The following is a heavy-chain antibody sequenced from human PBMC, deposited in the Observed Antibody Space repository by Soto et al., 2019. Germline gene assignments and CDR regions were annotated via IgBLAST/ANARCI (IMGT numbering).Heavy chain of an antibody. J-gene: IGHJ4*02. Sequence: CGSLRLSCAASGFTFSSYAMSWVRQAPGKGLEWVSAISVSGGSTYYADSVKGRFTIYRDNSKNTLYLQMNSLRAEDTEVYYCAKLEYPSFPLLHYGDYVDYWGQGTLVTVSS. D-gene: IGHD4-17*01. CDR1: GFTFSSYA. CDR2: ISVSGGST. CDR3: AKLEYPSFPLLHYGDYVDY. V-gene: IGHV3-23*01.